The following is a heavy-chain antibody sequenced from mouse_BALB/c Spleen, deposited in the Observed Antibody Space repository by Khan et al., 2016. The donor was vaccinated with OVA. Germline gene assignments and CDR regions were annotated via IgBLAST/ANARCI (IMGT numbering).Heavy chain of an antibody. D-gene: IGHD2-1*01. Sequence: EVKLEESGGGLVQPGGSMKLSCVASGFTFSNYWMNWVRQSPEKGLEWVAEIRLKSNNYAKHYAESVKGRFTISRDDSKSSVYLQMNNLRTEDTGIYYGTPIYYGRGFAYWGQGTLVTVSA. CDR1: GFTFSNYW. CDR2: IRLKSNNYAK. J-gene: IGHJ3*01. V-gene: IGHV6-6*02. CDR3: TPIYYGRGFAY.